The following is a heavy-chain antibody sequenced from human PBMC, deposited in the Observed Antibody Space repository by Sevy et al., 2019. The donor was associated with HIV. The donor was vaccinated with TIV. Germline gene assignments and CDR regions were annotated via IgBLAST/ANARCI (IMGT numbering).Heavy chain of an antibody. D-gene: IGHD6-19*01. CDR3: ARNTDSSGWYLDY. Sequence: GGSLRLSCAASGFTFSSYAVHWVRQAPGKGLEWVAVISYDGSNKYYADSVKGRFTISRDNSKNTLYLQMNSLRAEDTAVYYCARNTDSSGWYLDYWGQGTLVTVSS. CDR2: ISYDGSNK. J-gene: IGHJ4*02. CDR1: GFTFSSYA. V-gene: IGHV3-30-3*01.